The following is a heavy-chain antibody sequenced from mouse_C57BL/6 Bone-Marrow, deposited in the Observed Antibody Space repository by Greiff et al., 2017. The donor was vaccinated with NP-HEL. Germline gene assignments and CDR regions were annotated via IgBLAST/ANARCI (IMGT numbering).Heavy chain of an antibody. CDR2: IDPEDGDT. J-gene: IGHJ1*03. CDR1: GFNITDYY. V-gene: IGHV14-1*01. Sequence: EVQLQQSGAELVRPGASVKLSCTASGFNITDYYMHWVKQRPEQGLEWIGRIDPEDGDTEYAPKFQGKATMTADTSSNTAYLQLSSLTSEDTAVYYCTTGEIITTGYFDVWGTGTTVTVSS. D-gene: IGHD1-1*01. CDR3: TTGEIITTGYFDV.